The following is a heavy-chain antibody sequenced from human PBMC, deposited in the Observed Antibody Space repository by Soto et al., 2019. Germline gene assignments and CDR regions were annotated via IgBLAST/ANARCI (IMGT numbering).Heavy chain of an antibody. Sequence: SETLSLTCTVSGGSISSGGYYWSWIRQHPGKGLEWIGYIYYSGSTYYNPSLKSRVTISVDTSKNQFSLKLSSVTAADTAVYYCARSDGDAFDIWGQETMVTVSS. V-gene: IGHV4-31*03. CDR2: IYYSGST. CDR1: GGSISSGGYY. CDR3: ARSDGDAFDI. J-gene: IGHJ3*02.